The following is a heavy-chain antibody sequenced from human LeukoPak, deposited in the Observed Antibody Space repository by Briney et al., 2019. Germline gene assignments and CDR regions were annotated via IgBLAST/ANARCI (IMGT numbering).Heavy chain of an antibody. D-gene: IGHD3-22*01. J-gene: IGHJ4*02. CDR2: ISSSSSYI. CDR1: GFTFSSYS. V-gene: IGHV3-21*01. CDR3: ARDYYDSSGYYSGGY. Sequence: PGGSLRLSCAASGFTFSSYSMNWVRQAPGKGLEWVSSISSSSSYIYYADSVKGRFTISRDNAKNSLYLQMNSLRAEDTAVYYCARDYYDSSGYYSGGYWGQGTLVTVSS.